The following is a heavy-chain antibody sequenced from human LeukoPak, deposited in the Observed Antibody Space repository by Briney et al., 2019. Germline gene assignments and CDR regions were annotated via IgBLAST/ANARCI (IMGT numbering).Heavy chain of an antibody. D-gene: IGHD3-22*01. CDR3: ARDGSYYYDSSGYYGY. V-gene: IGHV1-2*02. Sequence: ASVKVSCKASGYTFTGYYMHWVRQAPGQGLEWMGWINPNSGGTNYAQKFQGGVTMTRDTSISTAYMELSRLRSDDTAVYYCARDGSYYYDSSGYYGYWGQGTLVTVSS. CDR2: INPNSGGT. CDR1: GYTFTGYY. J-gene: IGHJ4*02.